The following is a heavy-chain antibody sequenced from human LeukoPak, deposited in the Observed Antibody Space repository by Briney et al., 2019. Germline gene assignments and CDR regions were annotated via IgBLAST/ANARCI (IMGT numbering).Heavy chain of an antibody. J-gene: IGHJ4*02. D-gene: IGHD6-13*01. CDR3: ARDSQYSSSWYYFDY. Sequence: SETLSLTCTVSGGSISSSSYYWGWIRQPPGKGLEWIGEIYHSGSTNYNPSLKSRVTISVDKSKNQFSLKLSSVTAADTAVYYCARDSQYSSSWYYFDYWGQGTLVTVSS. CDR2: IYHSGST. V-gene: IGHV4-39*07. CDR1: GGSISSSSYY.